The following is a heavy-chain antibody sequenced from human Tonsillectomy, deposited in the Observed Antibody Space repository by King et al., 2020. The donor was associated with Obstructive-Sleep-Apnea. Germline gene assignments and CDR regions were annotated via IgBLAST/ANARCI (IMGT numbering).Heavy chain of an antibody. D-gene: IGHD3-22*01. J-gene: IGHJ4*02. CDR3: ARDDSSGYYSDY. CDR2: IIPIPGIA. V-gene: IGHV1-69*09. Sequence: QLVQSGAEVKKPGSSVKVSCKASGGTFSSYAISWVRQAPGQGLEWMGGIIPIPGIANYAQKFQGRVTITADKSTSTAYMELSSLRSEDTAVYYCARDDSSGYYSDYWGQGTLVTVSS. CDR1: GGTFSSYA.